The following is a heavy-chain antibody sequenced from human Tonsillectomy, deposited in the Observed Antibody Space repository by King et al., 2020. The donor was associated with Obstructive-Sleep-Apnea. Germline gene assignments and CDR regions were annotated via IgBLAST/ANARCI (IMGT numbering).Heavy chain of an antibody. CDR3: ARGGIAAENGDY. Sequence: VQLQESGPGLVKPSQTLSLTCTVSGGSISSGGYYWRWIRQHPGKGLEWIGYIYYSGSTYYNPSLKSRVTISVDTSKNQFSLKLSSVTAADTAVYYCARGGIAAENGDYWGQGTLVTVSS. CDR2: IYYSGST. J-gene: IGHJ4*02. V-gene: IGHV4-31*03. CDR1: GGSISSGGYY. D-gene: IGHD6-25*01.